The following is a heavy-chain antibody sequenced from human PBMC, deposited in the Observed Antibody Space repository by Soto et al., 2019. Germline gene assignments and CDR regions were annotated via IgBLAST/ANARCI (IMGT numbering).Heavy chain of an antibody. D-gene: IGHD2-21*02. CDR1: GFTFSSYG. CDR3: AKDPRGDSIDYSFEY. J-gene: IGHJ4*02. CDR2: ISYDGRNK. V-gene: IGHV3-30*18. Sequence: GGSLRLSCAASGFTFSSYGMHWVRQAPGKGLEWVAVISYDGRNKYHADSVKGRFTISRDNSKNTLYLQMNSLRAEDTAVYFCAKDPRGDSIDYSFEYWGQGTLVTVSS.